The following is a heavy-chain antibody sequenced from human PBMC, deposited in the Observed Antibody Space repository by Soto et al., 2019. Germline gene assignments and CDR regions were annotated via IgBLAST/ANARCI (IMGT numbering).Heavy chain of an antibody. V-gene: IGHV1-58*01. CDR1: GFTFTSSA. CDR2: IVVGSGNT. Sequence: SVNVSCKASGFTFTSSAVQWVRQARGQRLELIGWIVVGSGNTNYAQKFQERVTITRDMSTSTAYMELSSLRSEDTAVYYCAAVPTGTTLFAFDIWGQGTMVTVSS. D-gene: IGHD1-1*01. J-gene: IGHJ3*02. CDR3: AAVPTGTTLFAFDI.